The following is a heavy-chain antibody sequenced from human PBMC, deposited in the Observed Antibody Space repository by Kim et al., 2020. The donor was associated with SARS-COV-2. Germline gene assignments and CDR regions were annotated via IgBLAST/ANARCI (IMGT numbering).Heavy chain of an antibody. D-gene: IGHD3-16*01. V-gene: IGHV1-2*05. J-gene: IGHJ6*02. Sequence: NYAQSVQGRVTMTRETSISPAYMELSRLRADDTVVYYCARGVLEDYYGMDVWGQGTTVTVSS. CDR3: ARGVLEDYYGMDV.